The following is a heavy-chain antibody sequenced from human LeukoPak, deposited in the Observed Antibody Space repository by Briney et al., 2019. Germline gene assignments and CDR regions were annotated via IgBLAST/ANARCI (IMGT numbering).Heavy chain of an antibody. Sequence: ASVKVSCKASGYTFTGYSIHWVRQAPGRGLEWMGWINPNSGGTNYAQKFQGRVTMTRDTSISTAYMELSRLRSDDTAVYYCARGLHYGSPESKGDWGQGTLVTVSS. CDR1: GYTFTGYS. V-gene: IGHV1-2*02. CDR3: ARGLHYGSPESKGD. CDR2: INPNSGGT. D-gene: IGHD3-10*01. J-gene: IGHJ4*02.